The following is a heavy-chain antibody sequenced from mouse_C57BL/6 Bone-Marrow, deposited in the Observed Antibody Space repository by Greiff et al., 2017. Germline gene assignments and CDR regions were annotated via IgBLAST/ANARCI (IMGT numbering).Heavy chain of an antibody. D-gene: IGHD2-12*01. J-gene: IGHJ1*03. CDR2: IDPSDSYT. CDR3: AREELRLLWYCDV. V-gene: IGHV1-50*01. CDR1: GYTFTSYW. Sequence: QVQLQQPGAELVKPGASVKLSCKASGYTFTSYWMQWVKQRPGQGLEWIGEIDPSDSYTNYTQKFKGKATLTVDTSSSTAYMQLSSMPSEDSAVYYCAREELRLLWYCDVWGTGTTVTVSS.